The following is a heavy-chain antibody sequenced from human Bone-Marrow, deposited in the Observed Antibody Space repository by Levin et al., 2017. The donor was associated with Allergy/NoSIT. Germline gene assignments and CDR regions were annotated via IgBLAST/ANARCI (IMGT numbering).Heavy chain of an antibody. CDR2: INSASTTT. Sequence: PGGSLRLSCAASGFTFSGYSMNWVRRAPGKGLEWVSYINSASTTTHYADSVKGRFTISRDNGKNSLYLQMNSLRAEDTAVYYCARDVQMVRKVIISNAFDIWGHGTMVTVSS. J-gene: IGHJ3*02. CDR3: ARDVQMVRKVIISNAFDI. V-gene: IGHV3-48*01. CDR1: GFTFSGYS. D-gene: IGHD3-10*01.